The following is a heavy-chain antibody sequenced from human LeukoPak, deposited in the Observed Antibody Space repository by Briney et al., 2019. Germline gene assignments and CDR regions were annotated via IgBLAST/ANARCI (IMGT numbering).Heavy chain of an antibody. V-gene: IGHV1-2*02. CDR1: GYTFTGYY. D-gene: IGHD3-22*01. J-gene: IGHJ4*02. CDR2: INPNSGGT. CDR3: ARGRRVRYYNSSGYYHKDY. Sequence: ASVKVSCKASGYTFTGYYTHWVRQAPGQGLEWMGWINPNSGGTNYAQKFQGRVTMTRDTPISTAYMELSRLRSDDTAVYYCARGRRVRYYNSSGYYHKDYWGQGTLVTVSS.